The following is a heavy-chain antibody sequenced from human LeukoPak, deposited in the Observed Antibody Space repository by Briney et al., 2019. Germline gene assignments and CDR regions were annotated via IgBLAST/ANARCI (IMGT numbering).Heavy chain of an antibody. CDR1: GGSISSSSYY. V-gene: IGHV4-39*01. CDR2: IYYSGST. Sequence: KPSETLSLTCTVSGGSISSSSYYWGWIRQPPGKGLEWIGSIYYSGSTYYNPSLKSRVTISVDTSKNQFSLKLSSVTAADTAVYYCANNRIVGITPLDYWGQGTLVIVSS. CDR3: ANNRIVGITPLDY. D-gene: IGHD1-26*01. J-gene: IGHJ4*02.